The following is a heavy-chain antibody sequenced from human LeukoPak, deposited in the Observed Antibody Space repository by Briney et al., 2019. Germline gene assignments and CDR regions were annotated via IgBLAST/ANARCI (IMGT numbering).Heavy chain of an antibody. CDR1: GFTFSSYW. J-gene: IGHJ3*02. CDR2: INSDGSST. CDR3: ARDGIYSWGAFDI. D-gene: IGHD1-26*01. V-gene: IGHV3-74*01. Sequence: GGSLRLSCAASGFTFSSYWMHWVRHAPGKGLVWVSRINSDGSSTSYADSVKGLFTISRDNAKNTLYLQMNSLRAEDTAVYYCARDGIYSWGAFDIWGQGTMVTVSS.